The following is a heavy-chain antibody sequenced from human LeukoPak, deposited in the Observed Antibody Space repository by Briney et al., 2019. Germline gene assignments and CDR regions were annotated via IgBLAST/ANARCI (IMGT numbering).Heavy chain of an antibody. Sequence: GGSLRLSCAASGFTFSSYEMNWVRQAPGKGLEWVSYISSSGSTIYYADSVKGRFTISRDNAKNSLYLQMNSLRAEDTAVYYCASGEDIVVVVAATSYGMDVWGQGTTVTVSS. CDR1: GFTFSSYE. V-gene: IGHV3-48*03. D-gene: IGHD2-15*01. J-gene: IGHJ6*02. CDR2: ISSSGSTI. CDR3: ASGEDIVVVVAATSYGMDV.